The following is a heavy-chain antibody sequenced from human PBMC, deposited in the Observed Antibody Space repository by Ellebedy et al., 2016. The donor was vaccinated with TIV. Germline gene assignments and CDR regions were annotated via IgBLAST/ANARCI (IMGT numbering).Heavy chain of an antibody. Sequence: ASVKVSCKASGYTFTNYAISWVRQAPGRGLEWMGWISVNDGNTNYAQKLQGRVTMTTAASTSTAYMELRSLRSDDTAVYYCARTVWFGGRWFWDIWGQGTMVTVSS. CDR1: GYTFTNYA. V-gene: IGHV1-18*04. CDR2: ISVNDGNT. J-gene: IGHJ3*02. D-gene: IGHD3-10*01. CDR3: ARTVWFGGRWFWDI.